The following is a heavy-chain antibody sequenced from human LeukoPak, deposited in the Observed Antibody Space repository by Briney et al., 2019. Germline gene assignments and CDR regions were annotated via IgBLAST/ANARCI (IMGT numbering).Heavy chain of an antibody. CDR1: GGSFSGYY. D-gene: IGHD4-17*01. CDR3: ARYGDYPRNYYYMDV. CDR2: INHSGST. V-gene: IGHV4-34*01. J-gene: IGHJ6*03. Sequence: SETLSLTCAVYGGSFSGYYWSWIRQPPGKGLEWIGEINHSGSTNYNPSLESRVTISVDTSKNQFSLKLSSVTAADTAVYYCARYGDYPRNYYYMDVWGKGTTVTVSS.